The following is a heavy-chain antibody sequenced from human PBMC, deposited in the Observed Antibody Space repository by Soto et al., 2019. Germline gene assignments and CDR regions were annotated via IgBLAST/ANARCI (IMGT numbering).Heavy chain of an antibody. Sequence: GGSLRLSCAASAFTFSSYAISWVRQAPGKGLEWVSSISSSGGTTYYTNSVKGRFTISRDNSKMTLYLQMNSLRAEDTAVYYCVKHQGSDYYHTNPPHAFDVWGQGTLVTVSS. CDR3: VKHQGSDYYHTNPPHAFDV. J-gene: IGHJ3*01. D-gene: IGHD3-22*01. CDR2: ISSSGGTT. CDR1: AFTFSSYA. V-gene: IGHV3-23*01.